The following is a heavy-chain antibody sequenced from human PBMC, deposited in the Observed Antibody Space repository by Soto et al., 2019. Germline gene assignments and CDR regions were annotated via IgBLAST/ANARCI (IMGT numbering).Heavy chain of an antibody. D-gene: IGHD6-13*01. Sequence: GWSLRLSCAASGFTFSSYGMHWVRQAPGKGLEWVAVISYDGSNKYYADSVKGRFTISRDNSKNTLYLQMNSLRAEDTAVYYCAKSAAGTGNFDYWGQGTLVTVSS. CDR3: AKSAAGTGNFDY. CDR2: ISYDGSNK. J-gene: IGHJ4*02. V-gene: IGHV3-30*18. CDR1: GFTFSSYG.